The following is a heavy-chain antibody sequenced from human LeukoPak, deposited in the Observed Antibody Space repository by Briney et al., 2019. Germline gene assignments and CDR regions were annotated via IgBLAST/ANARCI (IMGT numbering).Heavy chain of an antibody. J-gene: IGHJ5*02. CDR3: AGLTGGTPPNWFDP. Sequence: PSEALSLTCAVSGYSISSGYYWGWIRQPPGKGLEWIGSIYHSGSTYYNPSLKSRVTISVDTSKNQFSLKLSSVTAADTAVYYCAGLTGGTPPNWFDPWGQGTLVTVSS. CDR1: GYSISSGYY. CDR2: IYHSGST. V-gene: IGHV4-38-2*01. D-gene: IGHD3-9*01.